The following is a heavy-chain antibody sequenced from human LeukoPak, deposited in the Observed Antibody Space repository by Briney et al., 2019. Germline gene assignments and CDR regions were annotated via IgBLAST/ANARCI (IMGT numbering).Heavy chain of an antibody. CDR3: AKDYSIVGATPGFDY. V-gene: IGHV3-23*01. Sequence: GGSLRLSCAASGFIFSSEAMSWVRQAPGKGLEWVSAISGSGGSTYYADSVKGRFTISRDNSKNTLYLQMNSLRDEDTAVYYCAKDYSIVGATPGFDYWGQGTLVTVSS. D-gene: IGHD1-26*01. J-gene: IGHJ4*02. CDR1: GFIFSSEA. CDR2: ISGSGGST.